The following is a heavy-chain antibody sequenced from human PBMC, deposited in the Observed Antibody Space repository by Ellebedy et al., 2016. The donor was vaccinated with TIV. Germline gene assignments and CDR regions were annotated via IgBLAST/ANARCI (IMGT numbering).Heavy chain of an antibody. CDR1: GFTFSSYG. CDR2: IWYDESNE. J-gene: IGHJ3*02. Sequence: PGGSLRLSCAASGFTFSSYGMHWVRQAPGKGLEWVAVIWYDESNEYYADSVKGRFTISRDNAKKSLYLQMNSLRAEDTAVYYCAKYEAVGGNTRSDAFDIWGQGTMVTVSS. V-gene: IGHV3-33*06. D-gene: IGHD4-23*01. CDR3: AKYEAVGGNTRSDAFDI.